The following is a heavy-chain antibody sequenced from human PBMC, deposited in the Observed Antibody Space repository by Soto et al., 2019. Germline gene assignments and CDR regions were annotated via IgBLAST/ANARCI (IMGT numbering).Heavy chain of an antibody. CDR2: ISNSGYGT. V-gene: IGHV3-23*01. CDR3: ARIASGSYTDN. J-gene: IGHJ4*02. Sequence: EVQLLESGGGLVQPGGSLRLSCAASGFTFSTYAMTWVRQAPGKGLEWVSSISNSGYGTYYADSVKGRFTISRDNSWKTLYLQMNSLRAEDTALYYCARIASGSYTDNWGQGTLVTVSS. CDR1: GFTFSTYA. D-gene: IGHD3-10*01.